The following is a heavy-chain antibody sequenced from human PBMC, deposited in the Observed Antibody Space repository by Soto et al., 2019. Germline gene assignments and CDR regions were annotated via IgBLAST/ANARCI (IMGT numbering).Heavy chain of an antibody. V-gene: IGHV1-46*03. J-gene: IGHJ4*02. D-gene: IGHD3-22*01. CDR2: INPSGGST. Sequence: QVQLVQSGAEVKKPGASVKVSCKASGYTFTSYYMHWVRQAPGQGLEWMGIINPSGGSTSYAQKFQGTVTMTRDTPTGTVYMELSSLRSEDAAVYYCARDYDSSGYPRYYFDYWGQGTLVTVSS. CDR3: ARDYDSSGYPRYYFDY. CDR1: GYTFTSYY.